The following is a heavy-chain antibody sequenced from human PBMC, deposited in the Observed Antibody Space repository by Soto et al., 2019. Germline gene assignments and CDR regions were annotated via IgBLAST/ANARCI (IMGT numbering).Heavy chain of an antibody. CDR3: ARHGYNYGGGYFDY. J-gene: IGHJ4*02. D-gene: IGHD5-18*01. V-gene: IGHV3-66*04. Sequence: EVQLVESGGGLVQPGGSLRLSCAASGVTVSSNYMSWVRQAPGKGLVWVSVIYSGGSTYYAYSLKGRFTISRDNSKNTLYLQINSLRAEDTAVYYCARHGYNYGGGYFDYWGQGTLVTVSS. CDR2: IYSGGST. CDR1: GVTVSSNY.